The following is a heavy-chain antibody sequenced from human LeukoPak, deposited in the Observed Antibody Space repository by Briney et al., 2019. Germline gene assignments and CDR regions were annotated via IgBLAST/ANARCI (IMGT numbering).Heavy chain of an antibody. CDR3: AKDQRYYGSGANFDY. D-gene: IGHD3-10*01. CDR2: ISGSGGST. V-gene: IGHV3-23*01. CDR1: AFTFSSYS. Sequence: GGSLRLSCVASAFTFSSYSMNWVRQAPGKGLEWVSAISGSGGSTYYADSVKGRFTISRDNSKNTLYLQMNSLRAEDTAVYYCAKDQRYYGSGANFDYWGQGTLVTVSS. J-gene: IGHJ4*02.